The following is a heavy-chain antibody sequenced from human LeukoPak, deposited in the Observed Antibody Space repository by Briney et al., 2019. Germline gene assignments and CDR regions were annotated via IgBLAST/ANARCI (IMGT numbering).Heavy chain of an antibody. J-gene: IGHJ4*02. V-gene: IGHV1-69*05. Sequence: ASVKVSCKASGGTFSSYAISWVRQAPGQGLGWMGRIIPIFGTANYAQKFQGRVTITTDESTSTAYMELSSLRSEDTAVYYCARYYGSGSYYLDYWGQGTLVTVSS. CDR3: ARYYGSGSYYLDY. CDR1: GGTFSSYA. D-gene: IGHD3-10*01. CDR2: IIPIFGTA.